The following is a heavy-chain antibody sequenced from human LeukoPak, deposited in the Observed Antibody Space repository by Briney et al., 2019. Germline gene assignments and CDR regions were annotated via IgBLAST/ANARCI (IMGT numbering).Heavy chain of an antibody. Sequence: GGSLRLSCAASGFTFSSYAVSWVRQAPGKGLEWVSAISGSGGSTYYADSVKGRFTISRDNSKNTLYLQMNSLRAEDTAVYYCAKASASSGYFPSFDYWGQGTLVTVSS. CDR1: GFTFSSYA. CDR3: AKASASSGYFPSFDY. CDR2: ISGSGGST. D-gene: IGHD3-22*01. V-gene: IGHV3-23*01. J-gene: IGHJ4*02.